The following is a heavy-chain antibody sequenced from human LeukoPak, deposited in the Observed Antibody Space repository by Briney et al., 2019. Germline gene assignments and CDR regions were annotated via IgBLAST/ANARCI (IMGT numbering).Heavy chain of an antibody. D-gene: IGHD2-15*01. CDR1: GVSISRYH. Sequence: SETLSLTCIVSGVSISRYHWTWIRQPPGKTLEWIGYIYNSGNTNSNPSLKSRVTMSLDTSRNQISLNLTSVTAAYTAVYYCARKDGNACGRGTTGTISS. CDR3: ARKDGNA. J-gene: IGHJ6*04. V-gene: IGHV4-59*01. CDR2: IYNSGNT.